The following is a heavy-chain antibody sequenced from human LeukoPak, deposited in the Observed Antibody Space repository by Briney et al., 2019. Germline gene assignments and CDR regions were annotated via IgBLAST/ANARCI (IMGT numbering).Heavy chain of an antibody. CDR2: IIPIFGIA. D-gene: IGHD3-22*01. J-gene: IGHJ3*02. Sequence: SVKVSCKASGGTFSSYAISWVRQAPGQGLEWMGRIIPIFGIANYAQKFQGRVTITADKSTSTAYMELSSLRSEDTAVYYCARSPTDSSGYPNLLFDIWGQGTMVTVSS. V-gene: IGHV1-69*04. CDR1: GGTFSSYA. CDR3: ARSPTDSSGYPNLLFDI.